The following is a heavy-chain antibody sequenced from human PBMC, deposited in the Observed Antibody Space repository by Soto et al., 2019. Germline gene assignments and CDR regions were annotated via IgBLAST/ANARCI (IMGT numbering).Heavy chain of an antibody. D-gene: IGHD2-2*01. CDR2: IRSKANSYAT. Sequence: PGGSLRLSCAASGFTFSGSAMHWVRQASGKGLEWVGRIRSKANSYATAYAASVKGRFTISRDDSKNTEYLQMNSLKTEDTAVYYCTRPKGYCSSTSCPLDAFDIWGQGTMVTVSS. CDR1: GFTFSGSA. V-gene: IGHV3-73*01. J-gene: IGHJ3*02. CDR3: TRPKGYCSSTSCPLDAFDI.